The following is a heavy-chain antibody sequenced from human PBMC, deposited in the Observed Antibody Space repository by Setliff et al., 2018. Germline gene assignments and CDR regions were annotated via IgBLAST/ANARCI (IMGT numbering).Heavy chain of an antibody. Sequence: ASVKVSCKTSGYTFTAYSMNWVRQAPGQRLEWMGRINAASGDTKYSQSFQGRVTMTSDTSTNTVYLEVSSLRSEDTAVYFCARDRFYNSWSGTSITAPHDAFDIRGQGTMVTVSS. D-gene: IGHD3-3*01. CDR1: GYTFTAYS. V-gene: IGHV1-3*01. CDR3: ARDRFYNSWSGTSITAPHDAFDI. CDR2: INAASGDT. J-gene: IGHJ3*02.